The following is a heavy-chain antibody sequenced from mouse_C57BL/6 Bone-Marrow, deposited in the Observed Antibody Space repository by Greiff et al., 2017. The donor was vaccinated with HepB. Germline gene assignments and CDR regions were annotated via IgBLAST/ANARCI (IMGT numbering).Heavy chain of an antibody. CDR1: GFTFSDYG. V-gene: IGHV5-17*01. J-gene: IGHJ2*01. CDR3: ASDLTWNPYFDY. D-gene: IGHD4-1*01. CDR2: ISSGSSTI. Sequence: EVQLQESGGGLVKPGGSLKLSCAASGFTFSDYGMHWVRQAPEKGLEWVAYISSGSSTIYYADTVKGRFTISRDNAKNTLFLQMTSLRSEDTAMYYCASDLTWNPYFDYWGQGTTLTVSS.